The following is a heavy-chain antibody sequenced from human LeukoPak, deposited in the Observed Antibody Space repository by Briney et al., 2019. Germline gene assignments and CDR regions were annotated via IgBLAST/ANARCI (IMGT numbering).Heavy chain of an antibody. CDR1: GFTFSTYA. D-gene: IGHD2/OR15-2a*01. V-gene: IGHV3-23*01. CDR2: ISGGGGNT. J-gene: IGHJ4*02. Sequence: PGGSLRLSCTPSGFTFSTYAMSWVRQAPGKGLEWVSLISGGGGNTYFADSVKGRFTISRDNSKNTLYLQMNSLRAEDTATYYCAKERTQTTSFDYWGQGTLVTVSS. CDR3: AKERTQTTSFDY.